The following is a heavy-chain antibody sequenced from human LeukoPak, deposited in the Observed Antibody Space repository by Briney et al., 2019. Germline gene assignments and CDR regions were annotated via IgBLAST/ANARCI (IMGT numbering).Heavy chain of an antibody. CDR1: GDPISSYY. J-gene: IGHJ4*02. CDR3: ARDLLGRGNYFDY. Sequence: SETLSLTCTVSGDPISSYYWNWIRQPPGKGLEWIGYIYYSGSTNYNPSLKSRVTISVDTSKNQFSLKLSSVTAADTAVYYCARDLLGRGNYFDYWGQGTLVTVSS. V-gene: IGHV4-59*01. CDR2: IYYSGST. D-gene: IGHD7-27*01.